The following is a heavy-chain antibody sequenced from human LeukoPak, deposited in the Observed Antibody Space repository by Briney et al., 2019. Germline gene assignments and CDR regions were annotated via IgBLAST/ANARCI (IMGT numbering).Heavy chain of an antibody. D-gene: IGHD1-14*01. CDR1: GFTFTTYD. J-gene: IGHJ5*02. CDR3: VSDAEGAGISVNFWFDP. CDR2: INPNNGNT. V-gene: IGHV1-8*01. Sequence: ASVPVSSTASGFTFTTYDINWVRQASGQGIEWMGWINPNNGNTGYAQKFQGRVTMTRDTYTSTAYMELRGLRPEDTAVYYCVSDAEGAGISVNFWFDPWGQGTLVTVSS.